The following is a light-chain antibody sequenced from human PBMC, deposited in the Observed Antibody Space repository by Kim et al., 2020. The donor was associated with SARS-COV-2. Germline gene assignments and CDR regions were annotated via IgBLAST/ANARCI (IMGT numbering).Light chain of an antibody. V-gene: IGKV3-20*01. CDR3: QQYGSSHTT. CDR2: GAS. Sequence: EIVLTQSPGTLSLSPGERATLSCRASQSVSSSYLAWYQQKPGQAPRLLIYGASSRATGIPDRFNSSGSGTDFTLTISRLEPEDFAVYYCQQYGSSHTTFGGGTKLEI. CDR1: QSVSSSY. J-gene: IGKJ4*01.